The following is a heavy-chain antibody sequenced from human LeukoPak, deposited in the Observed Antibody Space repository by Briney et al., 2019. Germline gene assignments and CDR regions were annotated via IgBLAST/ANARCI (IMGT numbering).Heavy chain of an antibody. V-gene: IGHV3-23*01. J-gene: IGHJ5*02. CDR2: TGIRGDNT. Sequence: GSLRLSCAASGFTFSSYSMSWVRQAPGKGLEWVSGTGIRGDNTYYADSVKGRFTIARDDSRNTLYLQMNNLRAEDTAVYYCAREIWATGIGWFDPWGQGTVVTVSS. CDR1: GFTFSSYS. D-gene: IGHD3-16*01. CDR3: AREIWATGIGWFDP.